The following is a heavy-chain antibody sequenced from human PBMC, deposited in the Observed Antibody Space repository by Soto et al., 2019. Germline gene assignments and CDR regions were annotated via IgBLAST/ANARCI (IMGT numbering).Heavy chain of an antibody. CDR1: GYTFTSYG. CDR3: ARGSGSYYSDY. CDR2: ISTYNGNT. D-gene: IGHD1-26*01. J-gene: IGHJ4*02. V-gene: IGHV1-18*01. Sequence: QVQLVQSGAEVKKPGASVKVSCKASGYTFTSYGINWVRQAPGQGLEWMGWISTYNGNTNYAQNLQGRVTMPTDTPTSTAYMELRSLRSDATAVYYCARGSGSYYSDYWGQGTLVTVSS.